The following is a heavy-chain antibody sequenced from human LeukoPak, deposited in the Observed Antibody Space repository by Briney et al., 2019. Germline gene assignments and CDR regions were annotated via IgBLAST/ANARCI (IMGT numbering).Heavy chain of an antibody. V-gene: IGHV1-18*01. CDR1: GYTFTSYG. CDR3: AREGYSYGYYYYYGMDV. CDR2: ISAYNGNT. D-gene: IGHD5-18*01. Sequence: ASVNVSCKASGYTFTSYGISWVRQAPGQGLEWMGWISAYNGNTNYAQKLQGRVTMTTDTSTSTAYMELRSLRSDDTAVYYCAREGYSYGYYYYYGMDVWGQGTTVTVSS. J-gene: IGHJ6*02.